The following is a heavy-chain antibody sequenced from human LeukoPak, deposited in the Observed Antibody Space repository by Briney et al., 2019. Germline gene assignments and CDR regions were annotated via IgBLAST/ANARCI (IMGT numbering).Heavy chain of an antibody. CDR3: ARAMASTTGSPYYYYGMDV. J-gene: IGHJ6*04. Sequence: SETLSLTCAVSEHSISSGYYWGWIRQPPGKGLEWIGSFSHRGSTYYNPSLQSRVTISVDTSKNQFSLKLSSVTAADTAVYYCARAMASTTGSPYYYYGMDVWGKGTTVTVSS. V-gene: IGHV4-38-2*01. CDR1: EHSISSGYY. CDR2: FSHRGST. D-gene: IGHD1-1*01.